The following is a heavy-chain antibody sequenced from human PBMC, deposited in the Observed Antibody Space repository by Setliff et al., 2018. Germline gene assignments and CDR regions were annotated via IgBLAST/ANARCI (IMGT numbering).Heavy chain of an antibody. CDR3: ARANWNCGFDY. Sequence: GGSLRLSCAASGFTFGDYPVNWFRQAPGKGLEWVGFIRSKAYGGTTEYAPSVKGRFTISRDDSKSIGYLQMNSLRAEDTAVYYCARANWNCGFDYWGQGTLVTVSS. CDR1: GFTFGDYP. CDR2: IRSKAYGGTT. V-gene: IGHV3-49*03. J-gene: IGHJ4*02. D-gene: IGHD1-7*01.